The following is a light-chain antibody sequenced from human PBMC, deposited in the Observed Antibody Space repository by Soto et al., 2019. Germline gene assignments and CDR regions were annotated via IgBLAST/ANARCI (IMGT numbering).Light chain of an antibody. CDR1: QSISSW. V-gene: IGKV1-5*03. CDR2: KAS. Sequence: DIQMTQSPSTLSASVGDRVTITCRASQSISSWLAWYQQKPGKAPKLLIYKASSLESGVPSSSSGSGAGTEFTLTINSLQPDDFATYSCQQYDSYSWTFGQGTKVEVK. CDR3: QQYDSYSWT. J-gene: IGKJ1*01.